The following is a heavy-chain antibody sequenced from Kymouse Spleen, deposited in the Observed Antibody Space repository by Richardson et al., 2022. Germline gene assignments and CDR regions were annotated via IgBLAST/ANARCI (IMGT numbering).Heavy chain of an antibody. CDR3: AKLRYFDWLSSYFDY. CDR1: GFTFSSYS. V-gene: IGHV3-21*03. D-gene: IGHD3-9*01. Sequence: EVQLVESGGGLVKPGGSLRLSCAASGFTFSSYSMNWVRQAPGKGLEWVSSISSSSSYIYYADSVKGRFTISRDNAKNSLYLQMNSLRAEDTAVYYCAKLRYFDWLSSYFDYWGQGTLVTVSS. J-gene: IGHJ4*02. CDR2: ISSSSSYI.